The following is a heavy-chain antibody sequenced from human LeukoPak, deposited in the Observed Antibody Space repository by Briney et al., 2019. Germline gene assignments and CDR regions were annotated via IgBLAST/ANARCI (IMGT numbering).Heavy chain of an antibody. V-gene: IGHV3-11*06. CDR1: GFTFSDYN. CDR2: ISSSSSYI. Sequence: PGGSLRLSCAASGFTFSDYNMRWIRQAPGKGLEWVSSISSSSSYIYYADSVKGRFTISRDNAKNSLYLQMNSLRAEDTAVYYCASENGYSGSFYAFDIWGQGTMVTVSS. CDR3: ASENGYSGSFYAFDI. J-gene: IGHJ3*02. D-gene: IGHD1-26*01.